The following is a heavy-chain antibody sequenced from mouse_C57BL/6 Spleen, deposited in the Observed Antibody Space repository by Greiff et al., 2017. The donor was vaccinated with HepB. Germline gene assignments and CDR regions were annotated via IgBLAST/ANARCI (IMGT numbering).Heavy chain of an antibody. Sequence: EVKLLESGPELVKPGASVKISCKASGYSFTGYYMNWVKQSPEKSLEWIGEINPSTGGTTYNQKFKAKATLTVDKSSSTAYMQLKSLTSEDSAVYYCARTGTGGYWGQGTTLTVSS. CDR2: INPSTGGT. CDR3: ARTGTGGY. D-gene: IGHD4-1*01. V-gene: IGHV1-42*01. CDR1: GYSFTGYY. J-gene: IGHJ2*01.